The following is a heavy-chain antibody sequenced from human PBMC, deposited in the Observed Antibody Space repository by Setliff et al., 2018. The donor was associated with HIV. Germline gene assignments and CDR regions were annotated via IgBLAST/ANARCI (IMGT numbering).Heavy chain of an antibody. Sequence: GSLRLSCAASGFTFSSYGMHWVRQAPGKGLGWVAVIWHDGSNKHYADSVKGRFTISRDNSKNSVYRQMNSLSAEDTAVYYCARVPYFSFWCVYFDIYGMDVWGQGTAVTVSS. CDR2: IWHDGSNK. D-gene: IGHD3-3*01. V-gene: IGHV3-33*01. CDR3: ARVPYFSFWCVYFDIYGMDV. CDR1: GFTFSSYG. J-gene: IGHJ6*02.